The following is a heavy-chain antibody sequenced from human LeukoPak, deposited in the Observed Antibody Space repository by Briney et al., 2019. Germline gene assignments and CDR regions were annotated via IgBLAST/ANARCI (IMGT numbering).Heavy chain of an antibody. D-gene: IGHD2-2*01. J-gene: IGHJ4*02. CDR3: AKGTLDIVVVPAAPKVYYFDY. CDR1: GFTFSSYA. CDR2: ISGSGGST. Sequence: GGSLRLSCAAFGFTFSSYAMSWVRQAPGKGLEWVSAISGSGGSTYYADSVKGRFTISRDNSKNTLYLQMNSLRAEDTAVYYCAKGTLDIVVVPAAPKVYYFDYWGQGTLVAVSS. V-gene: IGHV3-23*01.